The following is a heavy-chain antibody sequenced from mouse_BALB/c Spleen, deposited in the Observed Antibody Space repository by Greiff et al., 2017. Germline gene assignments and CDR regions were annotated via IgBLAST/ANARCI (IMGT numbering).Heavy chain of an antibody. J-gene: IGHJ4*01. V-gene: IGHV1-54*03. CDR3: ARKPLYAMDY. Sequence: QVQLKESGAELVRPGTSVKVSCKASGYAFTNYLIEWVKQRPGQGLEWIGVINPGSGGTNYNEKFKGKATLTADKSSSTAYMQLSSLTSDDSAVYFCARKPLYAMDYWGQGTSVTVSS. CDR1: GYAFTNYL. CDR2: INPGSGGT.